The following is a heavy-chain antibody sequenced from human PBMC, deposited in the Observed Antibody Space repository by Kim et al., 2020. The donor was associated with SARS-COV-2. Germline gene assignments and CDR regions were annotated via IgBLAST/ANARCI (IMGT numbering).Heavy chain of an antibody. J-gene: IGHJ4*02. Sequence: GGSLRLSCAASEFTFSSYGMHWVRQAPGKGLEWVAVISHDGSNKYYADSLKGRFIISRDNSKNTLYLQMNSLRDEDTAVYYCAKVHYYDSSGYLDYWGQGTLVTVSS. D-gene: IGHD3-22*01. CDR3: AKVHYYDSSGYLDY. CDR1: EFTFSSYG. CDR2: ISHDGSNK. V-gene: IGHV3-30*18.